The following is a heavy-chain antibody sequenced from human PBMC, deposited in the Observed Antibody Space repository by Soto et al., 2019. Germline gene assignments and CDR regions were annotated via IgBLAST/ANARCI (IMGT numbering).Heavy chain of an antibody. CDR1: GGSFIGYY. CDR2: INHSGST. J-gene: IGHJ5*02. CDR3: ARDYYGSGSYYEPIDAPYNWFDP. D-gene: IGHD3-10*01. V-gene: IGHV4-34*01. Sequence: SETLSLTCAVYGGSFIGYYWSWIRQPPGKGLEWIGEINHSGSTNYNPSLKSRVTISVDTSKNQFSLKLSSVTAADTAVYYCARDYYGSGSYYEPIDAPYNWFDPWGQGTLVTVSS.